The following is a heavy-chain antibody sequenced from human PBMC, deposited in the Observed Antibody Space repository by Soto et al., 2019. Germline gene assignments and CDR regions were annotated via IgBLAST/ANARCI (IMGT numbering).Heavy chain of an antibody. D-gene: IGHD6-13*01. J-gene: IGHJ1*01. CDR1: GGTFSSYA. Sequence: ASVKVSCKASGGTFSSYAISWVRQAPGQGLEWMGGIIPIFGTANYAQKFQGRVTITADESTSTAYMELSSLRSEDTAVYYCARDRNPAAAGNFFQHWGQGTLVTVSS. V-gene: IGHV1-69*13. CDR2: IIPIFGTA. CDR3: ARDRNPAAAGNFFQH.